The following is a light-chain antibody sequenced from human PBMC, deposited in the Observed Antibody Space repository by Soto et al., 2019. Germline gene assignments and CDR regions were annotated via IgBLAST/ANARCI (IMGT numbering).Light chain of an antibody. V-gene: IGKV3-15*01. CDR1: PSVSSN. CDR3: QQYSDWWT. CDR2: GAS. Sequence: EIGMTHSPAPLSVSLGERATLSCRASPSVSSNLAWYQQRPGQAPRLRIYGASTRASGLPARFSGSGSGIEFSLTISRPQSEDHAVYYCQQYSDWWTFGQGTKVESK. J-gene: IGKJ1*01.